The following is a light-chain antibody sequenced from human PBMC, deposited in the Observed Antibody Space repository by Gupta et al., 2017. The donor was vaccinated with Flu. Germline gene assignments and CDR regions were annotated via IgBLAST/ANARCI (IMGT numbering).Light chain of an antibody. CDR2: GNN. J-gene: IGLJ2*01. V-gene: IGLV1-40*01. CDR3: QSYDSSLSGSV. CDR1: NSNIGAGYD. Sequence: QSVLTQPPAVSGAPGQRVTISCRGMNSNIGAGYDVPWYQQFPGTAPKFLIYGNNNRPSGVPDRISGSQSGTSASLTITGLRADDGADYYCQSYDSSLSGSVFGGGTKLTVL.